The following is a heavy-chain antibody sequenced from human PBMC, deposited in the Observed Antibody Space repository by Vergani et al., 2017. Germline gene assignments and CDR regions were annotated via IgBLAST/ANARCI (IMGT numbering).Heavy chain of an antibody. Sequence: QVQLRESGPGLVKPSETLSVPCTVSGGSISSYFWSWIRQPQGKGREWGGYIYYSGSTNYNPPLKSRVTLSVDTFKNQFSRKLSSVTDADTAVYYCARADGVPVSPSGAFDIWGQGTMVTVSS. J-gene: IGHJ3*02. D-gene: IGHD2-2*01. CDR2: IYYSGST. CDR1: GGSISSYF. CDR3: ARADGVPVSPSGAFDI. V-gene: IGHV4-59*01.